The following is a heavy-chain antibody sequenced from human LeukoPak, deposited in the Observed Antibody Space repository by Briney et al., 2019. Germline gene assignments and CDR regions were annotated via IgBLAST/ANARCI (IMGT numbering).Heavy chain of an antibody. V-gene: IGHV3-21*01. CDR2: ISSGSVYI. CDR3: AKELDWLIDY. D-gene: IGHD3-9*01. J-gene: IGHJ4*02. CDR1: RFTFSDYS. Sequence: GGSLRLSCAASRFTFSDYSMNWVRQAPGKGLQWVASISSGSVYIYYADSMKGRFTISRDNAKNSMYLQMYSLRAEDTAVYYCAKELDWLIDYWGQGTLVTVSS.